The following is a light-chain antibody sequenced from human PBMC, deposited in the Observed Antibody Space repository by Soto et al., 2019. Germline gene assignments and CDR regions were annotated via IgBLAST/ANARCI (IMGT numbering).Light chain of an antibody. CDR3: HHYNSWPYT. Sequence: EIVMTQSPATLSVSPGETATLSCRASQSVSSNLAWSQQKPGQAPRLLMYGSSTRATGVPARFSGSGSGTEFTLTISSXQSEDSAVYYCHHYNSWPYTFGQGTKVDIK. CDR2: GSS. V-gene: IGKV3-15*01. CDR1: QSVSSN. J-gene: IGKJ2*01.